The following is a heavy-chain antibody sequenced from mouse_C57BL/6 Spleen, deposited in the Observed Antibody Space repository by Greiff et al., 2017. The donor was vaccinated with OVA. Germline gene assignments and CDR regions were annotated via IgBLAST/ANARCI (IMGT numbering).Heavy chain of an antibody. CDR1: GYAFSSSW. J-gene: IGHJ2*01. Sequence: QVQLQQSGPELVKPGASVKISCKASGYAFSSSWMNWVKQRPGKGLEWIGRIYPGDGDTNYNGKFKGKATLTADKSSRTAYMQLSSLTSEDSAVSFCARSGDGYFQYYFDYWGQGTTLTVSS. D-gene: IGHD2-3*01. V-gene: IGHV1-82*01. CDR2: IYPGDGDT. CDR3: ARSGDGYFQYYFDY.